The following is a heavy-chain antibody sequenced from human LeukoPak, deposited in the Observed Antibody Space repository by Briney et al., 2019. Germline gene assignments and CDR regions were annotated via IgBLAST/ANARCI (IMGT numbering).Heavy chain of an antibody. V-gene: IGHV3-7*01. D-gene: IGHD1-26*01. J-gene: IGHJ4*02. Sequence: GGSLRLSCAASGFTFSSYWMSWVRQAPGKGLEWVANIKQDGSEKYYVDSVKGRFTISRDNSKNTLYLQMNSLRAEDTAVYYCARYSGTFSNSYFDCWGQGTLVTVSS. CDR2: IKQDGSEK. CDR1: GFTFSSYW. CDR3: ARYSGTFSNSYFDC.